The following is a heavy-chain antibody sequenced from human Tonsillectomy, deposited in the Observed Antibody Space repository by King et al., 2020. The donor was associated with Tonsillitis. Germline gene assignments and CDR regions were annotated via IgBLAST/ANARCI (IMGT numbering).Heavy chain of an antibody. CDR2: ISSDGSKN. J-gene: IGHJ4*02. Sequence: VQLVESGGGVVQPGRSLRLSCAASGFTFSTYSMYWVRQAPGKGLEWVAMISSDGSKNAYADSVKGRLTISRDNSKKTVFLEINSLRVDDTAIYFCARGLGRVAGNSVYELWLFDQWGQGASVTVSS. CDR1: GFTFSTYS. D-gene: IGHD5/OR15-5a*01. V-gene: IGHV3-30*17. CDR3: ARGLGRVAGNSVYELWLFDQ.